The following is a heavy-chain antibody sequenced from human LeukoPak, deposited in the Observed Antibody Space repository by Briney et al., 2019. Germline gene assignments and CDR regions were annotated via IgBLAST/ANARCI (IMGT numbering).Heavy chain of an antibody. CDR1: GGSISSGGYY. V-gene: IGHV4-61*08. D-gene: IGHD4-17*01. J-gene: IGHJ5*02. CDR2: IYYSGST. CDR3: ARQGTTVTTTSRGRTWYNWFDP. Sequence: SETLSLTCTVSGGSISSGGYYWSWIRQHPGKGLEGIGYIYYSGSTNYSPSLKSRVTISVDTSKNQFSLKLSSVTAADTAVYFCARQGTTVTTTSRGRTWYNWFDPWGQGTLVTVSS.